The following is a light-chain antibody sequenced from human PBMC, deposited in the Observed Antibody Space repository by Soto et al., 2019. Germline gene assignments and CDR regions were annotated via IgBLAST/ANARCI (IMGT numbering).Light chain of an antibody. J-gene: IGKJ1*01. V-gene: IGKV3-20*01. Sequence: EIVLTQSPGTLSLSPGERATLSCRASQSVSSSYLAWYQQNPGQAARLLIYGASSRATGIPDRFSGSGSGTDFTLTISRLEPEEFAVYYCQQYGSSPWTVGQGTKVDIK. CDR2: GAS. CDR3: QQYGSSPWT. CDR1: QSVSSSY.